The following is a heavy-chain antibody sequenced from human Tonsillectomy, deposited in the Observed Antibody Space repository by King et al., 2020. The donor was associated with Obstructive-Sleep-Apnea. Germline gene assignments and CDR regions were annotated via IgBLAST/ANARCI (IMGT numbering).Heavy chain of an antibody. D-gene: IGHD6-13*01. CDR2: IKQDGSEK. CDR1: GFTFSSYW. Sequence: VQLVESGGGLVQPGGSLRLSCAASGFTFSSYWMSWVRQAPGKGLEWVANIKQDGSEKYYVDSVKGRFTISRDNAKNSLYLQMNSLRAEDTAVYYCARVFPSAGTFAFDIWGQGTMVTVSS. V-gene: IGHV3-7*01. J-gene: IGHJ3*02. CDR3: ARVFPSAGTFAFDI.